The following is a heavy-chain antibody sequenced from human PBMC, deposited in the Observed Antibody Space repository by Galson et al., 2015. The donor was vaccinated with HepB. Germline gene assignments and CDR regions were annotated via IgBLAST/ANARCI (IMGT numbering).Heavy chain of an antibody. CDR1: GDSVSSNGAA. J-gene: IGHJ2*01. Sequence: CAISGDSVSSNGAAWNWIGQSPSRGLEWLGRTYYRSKWYNDYAVSVKSRITINPDTSKNQFSLKLSSVTAADTAVYYCARGLSYGSGSYYKNWYFDLWGRGTLVTVSS. CDR3: ARGLSYGSGSYYKNWYFDL. D-gene: IGHD3-10*01. CDR2: TYYRSKWYN. V-gene: IGHV6-1*01.